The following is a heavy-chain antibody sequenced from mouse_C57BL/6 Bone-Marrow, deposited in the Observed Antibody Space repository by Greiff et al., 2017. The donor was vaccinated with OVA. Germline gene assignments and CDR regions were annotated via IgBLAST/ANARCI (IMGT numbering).Heavy chain of an antibody. CDR1: GFNIKDDY. V-gene: IGHV14-4*01. Sequence: VHVKQSGAELVRPGASVKLSCTASGFNIKDDYMHWVKQRPEQGLEWIGWIDPENGDTEYASKFQGKATITADTSSNTAYLQLSSLTSEDTAVYYCTTGYSTTGGAMDYWGQGTSVTVSS. J-gene: IGHJ4*01. D-gene: IGHD1-1*01. CDR3: TTGYSTTGGAMDY. CDR2: IDPENGDT.